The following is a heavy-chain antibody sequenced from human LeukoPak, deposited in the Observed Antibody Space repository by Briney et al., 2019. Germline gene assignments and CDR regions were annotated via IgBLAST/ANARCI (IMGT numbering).Heavy chain of an antibody. CDR2: VSHSGNT. J-gene: IGHJ2*01. D-gene: IGHD3-10*01. Sequence: SETLSLTCTVSGGSISSYYWSWIRQPAGKGLEWIGSVSHSGNTYYKSSLRSRVTVSLDTSKNEFSLILTSVTAADTAEYYCARHLYYSASAFWYIDLWGRGTLVIVSP. CDR3: ARHLYYSASAFWYIDL. V-gene: IGHV4-59*05. CDR1: GGSISSYY.